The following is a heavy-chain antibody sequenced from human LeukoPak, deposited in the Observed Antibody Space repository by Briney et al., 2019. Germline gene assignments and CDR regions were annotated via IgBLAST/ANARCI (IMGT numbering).Heavy chain of an antibody. Sequence: GGSLRLSCTASGFTFSTYEMNWVRQAPGKGLEWVSYISYSGSTIYYEGSVKGRFTISRDNAKNSLDLQMNSLGAEDPAVYYCVRVRYCSSTNCHGGWFDPWGQGTLVTVSS. V-gene: IGHV3-48*03. CDR2: ISYSGSTI. CDR1: GFTFSTYE. CDR3: VRVRYCSSTNCHGGWFDP. J-gene: IGHJ5*02. D-gene: IGHD2-2*01.